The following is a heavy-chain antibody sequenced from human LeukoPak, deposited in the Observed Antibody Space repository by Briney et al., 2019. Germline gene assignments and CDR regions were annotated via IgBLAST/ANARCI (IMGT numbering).Heavy chain of an antibody. CDR2: ISGYNGDI. Sequence: RASVKVSCKASGYTFTNYGINWVRHAPGQGLEWMGWISGYNGDINYAQRLQGRVTMTTDTSTTTAYMELRSLSSDDTAVYYCARVLSREGYFDYWGQGTLVTVSS. V-gene: IGHV1-18*01. J-gene: IGHJ4*02. CDR3: ARVLSREGYFDY. CDR1: GYTFTNYG. D-gene: IGHD5-24*01.